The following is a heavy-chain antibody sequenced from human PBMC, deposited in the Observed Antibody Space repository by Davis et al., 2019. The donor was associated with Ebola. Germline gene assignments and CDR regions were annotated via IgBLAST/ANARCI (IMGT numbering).Heavy chain of an antibody. D-gene: IGHD6-13*01. CDR1: GFTFSSYW. Sequence: MPGGSLRLSCAASGFTFSSYWMSWVRQAPGKGLEWIGEINHSGSTNYNPSLKSRVTISVDTSKNQFSLKLSSVTAADTAVYYCARGSSSWVYYGMDVWGQGTTVTVSS. J-gene: IGHJ6*02. CDR3: ARGSSSWVYYGMDV. CDR2: INHSGST. V-gene: IGHV4-34*01.